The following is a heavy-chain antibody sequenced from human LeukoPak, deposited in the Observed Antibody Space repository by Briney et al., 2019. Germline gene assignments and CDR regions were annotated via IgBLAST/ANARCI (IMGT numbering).Heavy chain of an antibody. CDR3: AKGGSSSSWSVFDY. CDR1: GFTFSSYG. CDR2: ISYDGSNK. D-gene: IGHD6-13*01. V-gene: IGHV3-30*18. Sequence: GGSLRLSCAASGFTFSSYGIHWVRQAPGKGLEWVAVISYDGSNKYYADSVEGRFTISRDNSKNTLYLQMNSLRVEDTAVYYCAKGGSSSSWSVFDYWGQGTLVTVSS. J-gene: IGHJ4*02.